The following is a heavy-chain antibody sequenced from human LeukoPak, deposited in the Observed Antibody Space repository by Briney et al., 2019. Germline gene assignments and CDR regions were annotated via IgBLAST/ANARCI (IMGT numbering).Heavy chain of an antibody. D-gene: IGHD3-10*01. CDR2: MYYSGST. CDR3: ARRVALITMVRGSKTDWFDP. CDR1: GDSISSYY. V-gene: IGHV4-59*12. J-gene: IGHJ5*02. Sequence: PSETLSLTCTVSGDSISSYYWSWIRQPPGKGLEWIGYMYYSGSTNYNPSLKSRVTISVDTSKNQFSLKLSSVTAADTAVYYCARRVALITMVRGSKTDWFDPWGQGTLVTVSS.